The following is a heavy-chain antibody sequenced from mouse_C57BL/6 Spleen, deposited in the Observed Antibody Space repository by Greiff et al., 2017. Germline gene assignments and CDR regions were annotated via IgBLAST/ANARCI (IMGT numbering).Heavy chain of an antibody. Sequence: QVQLQQPGAELVMPGASVKLSCKASGYTFTSYWMHWVKQRPGQGLEWIGEIDPSDSYTNYNQKFKGKSTLTVDKSSSTAYMQLSSLTSEDSAVYYCARSYYYGSSGGYFDVWGTGTTVTVSS. CDR3: ARSYYYGSSGGYFDV. CDR2: IDPSDSYT. J-gene: IGHJ1*03. D-gene: IGHD1-1*01. V-gene: IGHV1-69*01. CDR1: GYTFTSYW.